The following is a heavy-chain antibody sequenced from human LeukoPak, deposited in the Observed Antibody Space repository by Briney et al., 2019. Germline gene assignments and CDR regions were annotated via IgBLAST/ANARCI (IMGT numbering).Heavy chain of an antibody. Sequence: ASVKVSCKASGYTFTSYAMHWVRQAPGQRLEWMGWINAGNGNTKYSQKFQGRVTLTRDTSVSTAYMELSSLRSEDTAVYYCARSDYTGSYSFDPWGQGTLVTVSS. CDR1: GYTFTSYA. D-gene: IGHD1-26*01. CDR2: INAGNGNT. CDR3: ARSDYTGSYSFDP. J-gene: IGHJ5*02. V-gene: IGHV1-3*01.